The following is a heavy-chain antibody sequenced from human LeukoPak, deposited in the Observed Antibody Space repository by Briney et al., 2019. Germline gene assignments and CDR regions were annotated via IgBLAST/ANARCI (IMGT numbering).Heavy chain of an antibody. D-gene: IGHD3-22*01. CDR2: INSDGINT. J-gene: IGHJ5*02. CDR3: ARDLGQYYDTSDNWFDP. Sequence: PGGSLRLSCAASGFTFSSYGMHWVRQAPGQGLEWVSRINSDGINTSYADSVKGRFTISRDNAKNTLNLQMNSLRAEDTAVYYCARDLGQYYDTSDNWFDPWGQGTLVTVSS. CDR1: GFTFSSYG. V-gene: IGHV3-74*01.